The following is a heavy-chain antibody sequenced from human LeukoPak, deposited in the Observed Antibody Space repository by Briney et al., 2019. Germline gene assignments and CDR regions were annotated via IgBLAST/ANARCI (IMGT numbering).Heavy chain of an antibody. CDR1: GGSISSYF. CDR2: IYYSGST. Sequence: TPSETLSLTCTVSGGSISSYFWSWIRQPPGKGLEWIGYIYYSGSTNYNPSLKSRVTISVDTSKNQFSLKLSSVTVADTAVYYCASGEGSSWFQHWGQGTLVTVSS. V-gene: IGHV4-59*12. D-gene: IGHD6-13*01. J-gene: IGHJ1*01. CDR3: ASGEGSSWFQH.